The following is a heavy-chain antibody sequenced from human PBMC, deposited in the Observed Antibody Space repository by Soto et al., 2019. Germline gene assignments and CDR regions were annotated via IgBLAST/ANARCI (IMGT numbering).Heavy chain of an antibody. Sequence: GGSLRLSCAASGFTFSSYAMTWVRQAPGKGLEWVSTISGSGGDTFHADSVKGRFTISRDNSKNTLYLQMNSLRAEDMAVYYCARGGYASGWSFDFWGQGTLVTVSS. CDR3: ARGGYASGWSFDF. D-gene: IGHD6-19*01. J-gene: IGHJ4*02. V-gene: IGHV3-23*01. CDR1: GFTFSSYA. CDR2: ISGSGGDT.